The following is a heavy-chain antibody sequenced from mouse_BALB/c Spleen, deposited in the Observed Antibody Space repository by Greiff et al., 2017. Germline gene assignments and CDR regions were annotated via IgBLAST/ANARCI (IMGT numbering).Heavy chain of an antibody. CDR2: IDPANGNT. J-gene: IGHJ4*01. CDR1: GFNIKDTY. CDR3: ARSDDYDAMDY. Sequence: VQLKQSGAELVKPGASVKLSCTASGFNIKDTYMHWVKQRPEQGLEWIGRIDPANGNTKYDPKFQGKATITADTSSNTAYLQLSSLTSEDTAVYYCARSDDYDAMDYWGQGTSVTVSS. V-gene: IGHV14-3*02.